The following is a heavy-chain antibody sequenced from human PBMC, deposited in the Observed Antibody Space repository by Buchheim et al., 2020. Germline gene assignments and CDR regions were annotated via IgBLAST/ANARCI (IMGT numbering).Heavy chain of an antibody. V-gene: IGHV3-30*18. D-gene: IGHD3-16*02. CDR1: GFTFSSYG. Sequence: QVQLVESGGGVVQPGRSLRLSCAASGFTFSSYGMHWVRQAPGKGLEWVAVISYDGSNKYYADSVKGRFTISRDNSKNTLYLQMNSLRAEDTAVYYCAKGFDDYVWGSYPLDYWGQGTL. J-gene: IGHJ4*02. CDR2: ISYDGSNK. CDR3: AKGFDDYVWGSYPLDY.